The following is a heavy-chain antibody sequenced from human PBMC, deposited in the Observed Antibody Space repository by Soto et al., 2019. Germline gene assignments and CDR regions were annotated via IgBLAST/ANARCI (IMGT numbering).Heavy chain of an antibody. D-gene: IGHD2-21*01. J-gene: IGHJ5*02. V-gene: IGHV3-30*18. Sequence: ESGGGVVQPGRSLRLSCAASGFTFSSYGMHWVRQAPGKGLEWVAVISYDGSNKYYADSVKGRFTISRDNSKNTLYLQMNSLRAEDTAVYYCAKACGWFDPWGQGTLVTVSS. CDR3: AKACGWFDP. CDR1: GFTFSSYG. CDR2: ISYDGSNK.